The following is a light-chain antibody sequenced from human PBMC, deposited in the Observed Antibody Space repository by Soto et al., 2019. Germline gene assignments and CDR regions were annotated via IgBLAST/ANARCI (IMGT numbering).Light chain of an antibody. V-gene: IGKV1-39*01. CDR1: QSISSY. CDR3: QQSYSTPQWT. J-gene: IGKJ1*01. CDR2: AAS. Sequence: DIQMTQAPSSLSASVGDRVAITCRASQSISSYLNWYQQKPGKDTKLLIYAASSLQSGVPSRFSGSGSGTDFTLTISSLQPEDFATYYYQQSYSTPQWTFCQGTKIEIK.